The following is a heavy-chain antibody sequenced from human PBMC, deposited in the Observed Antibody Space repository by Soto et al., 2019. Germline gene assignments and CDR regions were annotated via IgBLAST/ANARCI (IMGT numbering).Heavy chain of an antibody. CDR1: GFTFSSYA. CDR3: VKDHSTWYYLDY. CDR2: ISSNGGST. D-gene: IGHD6-13*01. Sequence: GSLRLSCSASGFTFSSYAMHWVRQAPGKGLEYVSAISSNGGSTYYSXXVKGRFTXXRYNSKNTLYXQMSSXISEDTAVYYCVKDHSTWYYLDYWGQGTLVXVSS. J-gene: IGHJ4*02. V-gene: IGHV3-64D*08.